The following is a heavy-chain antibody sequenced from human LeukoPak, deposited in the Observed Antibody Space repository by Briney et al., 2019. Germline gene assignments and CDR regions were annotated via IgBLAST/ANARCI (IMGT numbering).Heavy chain of an antibody. CDR3: ARTTTTFDD. V-gene: IGHV4-59*01. D-gene: IGHD4-11*01. CDR1: GGSINRYC. J-gene: IGHJ4*01. CDR2: VSDTGST. Sequence: PSETLSLTCTVSGGSINRYCWSWIRQHPGKGLEWIGYVSDTGSTNYNPSLKSRVTISVDTSKNQFYLKLTSVTAADTAVYYCARTTTTFDDWGHGTLVTVSS.